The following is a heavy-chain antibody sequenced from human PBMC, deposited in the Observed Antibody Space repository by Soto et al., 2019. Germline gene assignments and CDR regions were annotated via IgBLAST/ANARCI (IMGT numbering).Heavy chain of an antibody. J-gene: IGHJ4*02. D-gene: IGHD3-3*01. CDR2: ISSSGSTI. V-gene: IGHV3-11*01. CDR1: GFTFSDYY. Sequence: GESLKISCAASGFTFSDYYMSWIRQAPGKGLEWVSYISSSGSTIYYADSVKGRFTISRDNAKNSLYLQMNSLRAEDTAVYYCARDQSEGFDYWGQGTLVTVSS. CDR3: ARDQSEGFDY.